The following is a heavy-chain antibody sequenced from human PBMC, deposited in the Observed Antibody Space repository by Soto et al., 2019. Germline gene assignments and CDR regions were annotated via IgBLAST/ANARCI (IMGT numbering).Heavy chain of an antibody. J-gene: IGHJ2*01. Sequence: EVQLVESGGGLIQPGGSLRLSCAASGFTVTNKYMTWVRQAPGKGLEWVSLIYSGGATSYADSVKGRFTISRDNSKDILYIQMNSLRAEDTAVYYCARVDYGDYGLYFDLWGRGTLVTVSS. V-gene: IGHV3-53*01. CDR3: ARVDYGDYGLYFDL. CDR2: IYSGGAT. CDR1: GFTVTNKY. D-gene: IGHD4-17*01.